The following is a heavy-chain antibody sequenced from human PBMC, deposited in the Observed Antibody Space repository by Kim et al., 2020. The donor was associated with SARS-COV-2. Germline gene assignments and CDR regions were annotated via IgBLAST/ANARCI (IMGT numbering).Heavy chain of an antibody. CDR1: GYTFTNYY. J-gene: IGHJ6*02. D-gene: IGHD1-26*01. V-gene: IGHV1-46*01. CDR3: ARGSGGRDGYNHYGMDV. CDR2: INPSGGTT. Sequence: ASVKVSCKASGYTFTNYYMHWVRQAPGQGLEWMGIINPSGGTTSYAQKFQGRVTMTRDTSTSTVYMELSSLRSEDTALYYCARGSGGRDGYNHYGMDVWGQGTTVTVSS.